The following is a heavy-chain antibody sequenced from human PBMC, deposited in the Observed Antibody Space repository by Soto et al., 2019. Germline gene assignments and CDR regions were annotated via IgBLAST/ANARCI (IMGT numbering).Heavy chain of an antibody. Sequence: GSLRLSCAASGFTFSSYAMSWVRQAPGKGLEWVSAISGSGGSTYYADSVKGRFTISRDNSKNTLYLQMNSLRAEDTAVYYCAKTCSSGWYFDYWGQGTLVTVSS. D-gene: IGHD6-19*01. CDR1: GFTFSSYA. V-gene: IGHV3-23*01. J-gene: IGHJ4*02. CDR3: AKTCSSGWYFDY. CDR2: ISGSGGST.